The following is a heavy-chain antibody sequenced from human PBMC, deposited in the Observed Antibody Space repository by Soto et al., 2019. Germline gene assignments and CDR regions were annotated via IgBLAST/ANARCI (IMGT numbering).Heavy chain of an antibody. CDR3: AMRLWFGELLTPDAFDI. V-gene: IGHV3-23*01. J-gene: IGHJ3*02. CDR2: ISGSGGST. CDR1: GFTFSSYA. Sequence: AGGSLRLSCAASGFTFSSYAMSWVRQAPGKGLEWVSAISGSGGSTYYADSVKGRFTISRDNSKNTLYLQMNSLRAEDTAVYYCAMRLWFGELLTPDAFDIWGQGTMVTVSS. D-gene: IGHD3-10*01.